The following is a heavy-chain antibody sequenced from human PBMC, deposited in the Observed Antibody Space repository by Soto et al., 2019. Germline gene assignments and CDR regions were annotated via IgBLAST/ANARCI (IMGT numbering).Heavy chain of an antibody. CDR3: ARRHCSGGSCYSHPNWFDP. D-gene: IGHD2-15*01. CDR2: IYYSGST. Sequence: QLQLQESGPGLVKPSETLSLTCTVSGGSISSSSYYWGWIRQPPGKGLEWIGSIYYSGSTYYNPSLKSRVTISVDTSKNQFSLKLSSVTAADTAVYYCARRHCSGGSCYSHPNWFDPWGQGTLVTVSS. CDR1: GGSISSSSYY. V-gene: IGHV4-39*01. J-gene: IGHJ5*02.